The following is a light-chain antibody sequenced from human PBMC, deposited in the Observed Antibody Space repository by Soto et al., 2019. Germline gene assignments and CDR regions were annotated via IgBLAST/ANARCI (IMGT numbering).Light chain of an antibody. Sequence: EIVLTQSPGTLSLSPGEIATLSCRASQSVSSSYLAWYQQKPGQAPRLLIYGASSRATGIPDRFSGSGSGTDFTLTISRLEPEDFAVYYCQQYGSSPWTFXQGTKVDIK. J-gene: IGKJ1*01. CDR3: QQYGSSPWT. V-gene: IGKV3-20*01. CDR2: GAS. CDR1: QSVSSSY.